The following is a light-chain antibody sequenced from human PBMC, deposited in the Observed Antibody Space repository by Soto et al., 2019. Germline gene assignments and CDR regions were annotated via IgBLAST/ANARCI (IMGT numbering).Light chain of an antibody. CDR3: SSYTTSSNYL. J-gene: IGLJ1*01. Sequence: QSALTQPASVSGSPGQSITISCTGTSSDVGGYNYVSWYQQHPGKAPKLMIYEVSNRPSGVSNRFSGSKSGNTASLTISGLQAEDEADYYCSSYTTSSNYLFGNGTKFTV. CDR2: EVS. CDR1: SSDVGGYNY. V-gene: IGLV2-14*01.